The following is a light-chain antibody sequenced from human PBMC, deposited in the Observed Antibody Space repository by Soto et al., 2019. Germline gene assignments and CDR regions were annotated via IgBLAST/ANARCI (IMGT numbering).Light chain of an antibody. CDR3: GSYTTGNTYV. J-gene: IGLJ1*01. Sequence: QSALTQPASVSGSPGQSITISCTGTIXDVGAYNYVSWYQHHPGSAPKLVIYKVSNRPSGVSNRFSGSKSGNSASLTISGLQAEDEADYYCGSYTTGNTYVFGTGTKVTVL. CDR1: IXDVGAYNY. V-gene: IGLV2-14*01. CDR2: KVS.